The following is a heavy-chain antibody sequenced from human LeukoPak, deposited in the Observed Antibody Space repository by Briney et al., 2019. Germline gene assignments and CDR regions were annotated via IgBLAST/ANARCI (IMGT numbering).Heavy chain of an antibody. CDR2: IYYSGST. V-gene: IGHV4-59*12. J-gene: IGHJ5*02. D-gene: IGHD2-21*02. CDR1: GGSISSYY. Sequence: PSETLSLTCTVSGGSISSYYWSWIRQPPGKGLEWIGYIYYSGSTNYNPSLRSRVTISVDTSKNQFSLKLSPVTAADTAVYYCARADIVVVTAIQHNWFDPWGQGTLVTVSS. CDR3: ARADIVVVTAIQHNWFDP.